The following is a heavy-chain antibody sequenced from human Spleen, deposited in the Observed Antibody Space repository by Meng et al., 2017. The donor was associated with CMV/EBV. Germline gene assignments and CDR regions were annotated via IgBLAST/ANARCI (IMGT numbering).Heavy chain of an antibody. Sequence: TVSGGSISSSTYYWGWIRQPPGKGLEWIGSIYYSGSTYYNPSLKSRVTISVDTSKNQFSLKLSSVTAADTAVYYCARHPQQLIIDFWGQGTLVTVSS. CDR3: ARHPQQLIIDF. D-gene: IGHD6-13*01. CDR2: IYYSGST. CDR1: GGSISSSTYY. V-gene: IGHV4-39*01. J-gene: IGHJ4*02.